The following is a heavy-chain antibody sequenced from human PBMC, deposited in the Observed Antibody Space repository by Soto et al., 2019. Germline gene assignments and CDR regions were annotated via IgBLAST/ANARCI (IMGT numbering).Heavy chain of an antibody. CDR1: GFTFSSYA. J-gene: IGHJ4*02. D-gene: IGHD3-3*01. V-gene: IGHV3-23*01. Sequence: EVQLLESGGGLVQPGGSLRLSGAASGFTFSSYAMSWVRQAPGKGLEWVSAISGSGGGTYYADSVQGRFTIPRDNSKNTLYLQMNSLRVEDTAVYYCAKAPSDYDFWSGSEYWGQGTLVTVFS. CDR2: ISGSGGGT. CDR3: AKAPSDYDFWSGSEY.